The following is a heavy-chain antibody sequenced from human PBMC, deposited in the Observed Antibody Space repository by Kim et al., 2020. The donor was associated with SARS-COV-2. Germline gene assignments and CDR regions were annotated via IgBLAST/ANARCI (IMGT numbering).Heavy chain of an antibody. V-gene: IGHV1-46*01. Sequence: ASVKVSCKASGYTFTSYYMHWVRQAPGQGLEWMGIINPSGGSTSYAQKFQGRVTMTRDTSTSTVYMELSSLRSEDTAVYYCARSGCSSTSCSDHAFDIWGQGTMVTVSS. D-gene: IGHD2-2*01. J-gene: IGHJ3*02. CDR3: ARSGCSSTSCSDHAFDI. CDR1: GYTFTSYY. CDR2: INPSGGST.